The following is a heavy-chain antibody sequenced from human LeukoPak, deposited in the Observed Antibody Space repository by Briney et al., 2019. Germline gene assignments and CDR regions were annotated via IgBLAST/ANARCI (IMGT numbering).Heavy chain of an antibody. Sequence: SETLSLTCAVSGYSISSGYYWGWIRQPPGKGLEWIGSIYHSGSTYYNPSLKSRVTISVDTSKNQFSLKLSSVTAADTAVYYCASPDSYYDFWSGYFGYWGQGTLVTVSA. J-gene: IGHJ4*02. D-gene: IGHD3-3*01. V-gene: IGHV4-38-2*01. CDR3: ASPDSYYDFWSGYFGY. CDR1: GYSISSGYY. CDR2: IYHSGST.